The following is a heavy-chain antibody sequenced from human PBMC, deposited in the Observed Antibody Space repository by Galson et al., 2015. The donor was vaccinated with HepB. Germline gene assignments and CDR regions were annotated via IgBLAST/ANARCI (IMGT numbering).Heavy chain of an antibody. CDR1: GYTFTSYY. D-gene: IGHD2-2*01. J-gene: IGHJ5*02. Sequence: SVKVSCKASGYTFTSYYMHWVRQAPGQGLEWMGIISPSGGSTSYAQKFQGRVTMTRDTSTSTVYMELSSLRSEDTAVYYCARDHKFSSTTGGWFDPWGQGTLVTVSS. CDR3: ARDHKFSSTTGGWFDP. V-gene: IGHV1-46*03. CDR2: ISPSGGST.